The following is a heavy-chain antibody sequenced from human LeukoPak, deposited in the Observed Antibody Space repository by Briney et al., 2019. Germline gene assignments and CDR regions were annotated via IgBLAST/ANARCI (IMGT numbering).Heavy chain of an antibody. CDR2: IRSKDHGGTT. CDR3: TRDPHYYHGNPHDF. V-gene: IGHV3-49*03. D-gene: IGHD4-23*01. CDR1: GFTFGDYA. J-gene: IGHJ4*02. Sequence: GRSLRLSRTASGFTFGDYALSWFRQAPGKGLEWLSFIRSKDHGGTTEYAASVKGRFTISRDDSNSIAYLQMNSLIIEDTAVYFCTRDPHYYHGNPHDFWGQGTRVTVSS.